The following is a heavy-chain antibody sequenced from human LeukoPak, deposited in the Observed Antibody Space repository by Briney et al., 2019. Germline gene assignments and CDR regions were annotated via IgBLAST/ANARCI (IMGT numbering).Heavy chain of an antibody. CDR2: IYTSGNT. CDR3: ARDTRVHYYGSSGPVDY. J-gene: IGHJ4*02. V-gene: IGHV4-4*07. Sequence: PSETLSLTCTVSGGSISNYYWSWIRQPAGKGLEWIGCIYTSGNTNYNPSLKSRVSLSVDTSKNQFSLKLSSVTAADTAVYYCARDTRVHYYGSSGPVDYWGQGTLVTVSS. CDR1: GGSISNYY. D-gene: IGHD3-22*01.